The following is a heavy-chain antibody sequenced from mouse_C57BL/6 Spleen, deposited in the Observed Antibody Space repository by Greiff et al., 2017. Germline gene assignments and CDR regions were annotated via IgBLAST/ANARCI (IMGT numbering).Heavy chain of an antibody. V-gene: IGHV5-17*01. CDR3: ARKWTSGYFDV. CDR1: GFTFSDYG. CDR2: ISSGSSTI. Sequence: EVKLQESGGGLVKPGGSLKLSCAASGFTFSDYGMHWVRQAPEKGLEWVAYISSGSSTIYYADTVKGRFTISRDNAKNTLFLQMTSLRSEDTAMYYCARKWTSGYFDVWGTGTTVTVSS. J-gene: IGHJ1*03.